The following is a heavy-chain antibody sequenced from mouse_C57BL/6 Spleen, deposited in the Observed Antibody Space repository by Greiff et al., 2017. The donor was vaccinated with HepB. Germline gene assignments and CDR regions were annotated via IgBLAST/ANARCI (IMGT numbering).Heavy chain of an antibody. CDR3: ARGDYEPYYAMDY. CDR2: IDPSDSYT. CDR1: GYTFTSYW. Sequence: QVQLQQPGAELVKPGASVKLSCKASGYTFTSYWMQWVNQRPGQGLEWIGEIDPSDSYTNYNQKFKGKATLTVDTSSSTAYMQLSSLTSEDSAVYYCARGDYEPYYAMDYWGQGTSVTVSS. J-gene: IGHJ4*01. V-gene: IGHV1-50*01. D-gene: IGHD2-4*01.